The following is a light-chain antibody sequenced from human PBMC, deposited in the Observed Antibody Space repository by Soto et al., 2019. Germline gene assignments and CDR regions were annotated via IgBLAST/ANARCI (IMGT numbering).Light chain of an antibody. V-gene: IGKV3-20*01. J-gene: IGKJ4*01. CDR2: GAS. CDR1: QSVSINS. Sequence: EIVLTQSPGTLSLSPGERATLSCTASQSVSINSLAWYQQKPGQAPRLLVYGASSRATGIPDRFSGSGSGRDFTLTISNLEPEDFAVYYCQQFETSSVTFGGGAKVQIK. CDR3: QQFETSSVT.